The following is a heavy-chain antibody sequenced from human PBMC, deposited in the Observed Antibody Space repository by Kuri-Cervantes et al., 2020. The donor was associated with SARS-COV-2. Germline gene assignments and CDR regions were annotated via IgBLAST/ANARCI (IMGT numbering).Heavy chain of an antibody. CDR2: IWYDGSNK. CDR3: ARDPDGVSVVAAPPDYYFDY. V-gene: IGHV3-33*08. Sequence: GESLKISCAASGFTFSSYGMHWVRQAPGKGLEWVAVIWYDGSNKYYADSVKGRFTISRDNSKNSLYLQMNSLRDEDTAVYYCARDPDGVSVVAAPPDYYFDYWGQGTLVTVSS. J-gene: IGHJ4*02. D-gene: IGHD2-15*01. CDR1: GFTFSSYG.